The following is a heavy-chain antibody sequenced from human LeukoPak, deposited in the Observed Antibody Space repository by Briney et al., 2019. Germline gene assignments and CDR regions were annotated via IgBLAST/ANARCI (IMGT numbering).Heavy chain of an antibody. Sequence: GESLKISCKGSGYNFTSYWIGWVRQMPGKGLEWMGIIYPGDSDTRYSPSFQGQVTIAADKSISTAYLQWSSLKASDTGMYYCARPLYSGSPRQAFDIWGQGTLVTVSS. D-gene: IGHD1-26*01. J-gene: IGHJ3*02. CDR2: IYPGDSDT. CDR1: GYNFTSYW. V-gene: IGHV5-51*01. CDR3: ARPLYSGSPRQAFDI.